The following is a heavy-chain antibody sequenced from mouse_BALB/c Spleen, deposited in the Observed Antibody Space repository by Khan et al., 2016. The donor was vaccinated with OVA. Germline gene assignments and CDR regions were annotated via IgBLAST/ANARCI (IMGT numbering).Heavy chain of an antibody. D-gene: IGHD4-1*01. CDR1: GFTFSSYS. CDR3: ASHLTGSFAY. V-gene: IGHV5-6*01. CDR2: ISSGGDYT. J-gene: IGHJ3*01. Sequence: EVQRVESGGDLVKPGGSLKLSCAASGFTFSSYSMSWVRQTPDKRLEWVATISSGGDYTYYPDSVKGRFTISRDNAKNTLYLQMSSLKFEDTAMYDCASHLTGSFAYWGQGTLVTVSA.